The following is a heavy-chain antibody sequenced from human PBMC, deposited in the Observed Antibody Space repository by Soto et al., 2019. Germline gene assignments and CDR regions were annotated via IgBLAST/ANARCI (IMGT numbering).Heavy chain of an antibody. V-gene: IGHV3-21*01. J-gene: IGHJ2*01. CDR2: ISSSRRSI. CDR1: GFIFTSYG. Sequence: EVQLVESGGGLVKPGESLRLTCAASGFIFTSYGMNWVRQAPGKGLEWVSSISSSRRSIYYADSVKGRFTISRDNAKNSVYLQMNSLRAEDTAVYYCARDWGTTEWYFDLWGRGTLLTVSS. CDR3: ARDWGTTEWYFDL. D-gene: IGHD3-16*01.